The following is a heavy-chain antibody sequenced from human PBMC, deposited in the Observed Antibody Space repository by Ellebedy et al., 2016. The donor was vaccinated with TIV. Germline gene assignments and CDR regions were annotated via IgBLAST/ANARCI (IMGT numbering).Heavy chain of an antibody. D-gene: IGHD5-24*01. J-gene: IGHJ2*01. V-gene: IGHV4-39*07. Sequence: MPSETLSLTCTVSGRSIRDTYIYWGWIRESPGKGLEWIGSIYQIGTTYYNTSLQGRVTISVDTSKNQFSLKLSSVNAADTAVYYCGRAMATKKPNMYWYFDLWGRGTLVTVSS. CDR1: GRSIRDTYIY. CDR2: IYQIGTT. CDR3: GRAMATKKPNMYWYFDL.